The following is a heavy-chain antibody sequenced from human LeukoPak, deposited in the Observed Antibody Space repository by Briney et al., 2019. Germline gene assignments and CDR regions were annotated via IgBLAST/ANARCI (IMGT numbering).Heavy chain of an antibody. Sequence: SGGSLRLSCAASGFTFSSYGIHWVRQAPGKGLEWVAFIRYDGSNLYYADSVKGRFTISRDTSKNTLYLHMNSLRVEDTAVYYCAKDRGMTTVNAYYFDYWGQGTLVTVSS. D-gene: IGHD4-17*01. V-gene: IGHV3-30*02. CDR1: GFTFSSYG. CDR3: AKDRGMTTVNAYYFDY. J-gene: IGHJ4*02. CDR2: IRYDGSNL.